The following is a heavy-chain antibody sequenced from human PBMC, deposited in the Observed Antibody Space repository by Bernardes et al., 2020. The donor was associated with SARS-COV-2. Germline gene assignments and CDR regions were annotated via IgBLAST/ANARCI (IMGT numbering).Heavy chain of an antibody. J-gene: IGHJ4*02. CDR2: ISDSGGST. CDR3: AKDWVDEYGGIDY. V-gene: IGHV3-23*01. D-gene: IGHD4-17*01. Sequence: GGSLRLSCAASGLTFRSYAMTWVRQAPGKGLEWVSTISDSGGSTYYADSVKGRFTISRDNSKNSLYLQMNTLRAEDTAVYYCAKDWVDEYGGIDYWGQGTLVTVSS. CDR1: GLTFRSYA.